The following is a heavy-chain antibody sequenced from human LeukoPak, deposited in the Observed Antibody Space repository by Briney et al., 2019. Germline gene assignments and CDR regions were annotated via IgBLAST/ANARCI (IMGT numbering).Heavy chain of an antibody. CDR2: INPSGGST. Sequence: EASVKVSCKASGYSFTNFYIHWVRQAPGQGLEWMGIINPSGGSTNYAQKFQGRVTMTSVTSASTVYMDLSSLRSEDTAIYYCARDKSSANWLDSWGQGTLVTVSS. D-gene: IGHD3-10*01. CDR3: ARDKSSANWLDS. V-gene: IGHV1-46*01. CDR1: GYSFTNFY. J-gene: IGHJ5*01.